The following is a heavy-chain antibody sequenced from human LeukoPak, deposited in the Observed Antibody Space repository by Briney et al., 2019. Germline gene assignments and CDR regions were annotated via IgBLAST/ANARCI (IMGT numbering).Heavy chain of an antibody. CDR2: LNPKSGNT. V-gene: IGHV1-8*03. J-gene: IGHJ3*01. CDR1: GYTFTSYG. D-gene: IGHD2-15*01. Sequence: ASVKVSCKASGYTFTSYGISWVRQAPGQGLEWMGWLNPKSGNTRYAQKFQGRVTITRDNSVGTAYMELSGLTSEDTAVYYCARAEEDVGVPNCAFDFWGQGTLVTVSS. CDR3: ARAEEDVGVPNCAFDF.